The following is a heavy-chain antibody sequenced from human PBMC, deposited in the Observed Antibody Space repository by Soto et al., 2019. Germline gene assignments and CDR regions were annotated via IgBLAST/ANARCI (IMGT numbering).Heavy chain of an antibody. CDR1: CGSISSGDYY. J-gene: IGHJ5*02. Sequence: SETLSLTCTVSCGSISSGDYYWSWIRKSAGKGLEWIGRIYATGTTDYNPSLKSRVMMSVDTSKKQFSLKLRSVTAADTAVYYCVRDGTKTLRDWFDPWGQGISVTVSS. D-gene: IGHD1-1*01. V-gene: IGHV4-61*02. CDR2: IYATGTT. CDR3: VRDGTKTLRDWFDP.